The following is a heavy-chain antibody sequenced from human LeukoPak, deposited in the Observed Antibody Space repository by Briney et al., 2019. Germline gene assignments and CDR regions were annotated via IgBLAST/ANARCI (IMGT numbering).Heavy chain of an antibody. V-gene: IGHV4-38-2*02. CDR3: ARHGSGYGGYDRDYFDY. D-gene: IGHD5-12*01. CDR1: GYSISSGYY. J-gene: IGHJ4*02. CDR2: IYHSGST. Sequence: SETLSLTCTVSGYSISSGYYWGWIRQPPGKGLEWIGSIYHSGSTYYNPSLKSRVTMSLDTSKNQFSLRLRSVTAADTAAYYCARHGSGYGGYDRDYFDYWGQGTLVTVSS.